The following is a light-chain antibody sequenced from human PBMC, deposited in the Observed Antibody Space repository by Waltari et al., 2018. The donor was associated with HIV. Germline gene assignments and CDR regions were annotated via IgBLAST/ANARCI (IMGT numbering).Light chain of an antibody. CDR2: DVS. CDR3: CSYAGSSTYVV. J-gene: IGLJ2*01. V-gene: IGLV2-23*02. CDR1: SSALGSSHL. Sequence: QSALTQPASVSGPQGQSLTISSTGTSSALGSSHLVSCYQQHPGKAPKLLIYDVSKRPSGVSNRFSGSKSGNTASLTISGLQAEDEADYYCCSYAGSSTYVVFGGGTKLTVL.